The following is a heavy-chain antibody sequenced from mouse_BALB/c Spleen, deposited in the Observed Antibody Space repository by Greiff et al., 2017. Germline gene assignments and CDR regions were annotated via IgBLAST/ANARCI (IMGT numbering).Heavy chain of an antibody. J-gene: IGHJ4*01. D-gene: IGHD2-1*01. CDR3: ARNGDGNDYAMDY. CDR1: GFTFSSYG. Sequence: EVQLVESGGDLVKPGGSLKLSCAASGFTFSSYGMSWVRQTPDKRLEWVATISSGGSYTYYPDSVKGRFTISRDNAKNTLYLQMSSLKSEDTAMYYCARNGDGNDYAMDYWGQGTAVTVSS. CDR2: ISSGGSYT. V-gene: IGHV5-6*01.